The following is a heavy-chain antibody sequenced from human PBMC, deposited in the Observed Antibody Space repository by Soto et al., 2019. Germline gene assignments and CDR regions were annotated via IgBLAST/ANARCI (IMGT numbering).Heavy chain of an antibody. CDR1: GDSIMRDSYY. CDR3: ARDLGRLMGATPGY. Sequence: SETLSLTCTVSGDSIMRDSYYWNWIRQHPGKGLEWIGYIYYSGTTAYNPSLKTRVTISPDTSKNQFSLNLSSVTAEDTAVYYCARDLGRLMGATPGYWGQGTLVTVSS. J-gene: IGHJ4*02. D-gene: IGHD1-26*01. V-gene: IGHV4-31*03. CDR2: IYYSGTT.